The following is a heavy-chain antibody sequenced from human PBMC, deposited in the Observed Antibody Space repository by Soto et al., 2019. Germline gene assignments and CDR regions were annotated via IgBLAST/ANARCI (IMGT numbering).Heavy chain of an antibody. J-gene: IGHJ4*02. Sequence: TSETLSLTCTVSGGSISSYYWSWIRQPPGKGLEWIGYIYYSGSTNYNPSLKSRVTISVDTSKNQFSLKLSSVTAADTAVYYCARTEFCTNGVCFRRYYFDSWGQGTLVTVSS. CDR2: IYYSGST. V-gene: IGHV4-59*01. D-gene: IGHD2-8*01. CDR3: ARTEFCTNGVCFRRYYFDS. CDR1: GGSISSYY.